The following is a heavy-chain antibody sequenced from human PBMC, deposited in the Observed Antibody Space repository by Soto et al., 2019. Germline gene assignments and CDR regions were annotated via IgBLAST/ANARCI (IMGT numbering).Heavy chain of an antibody. CDR2: ISSSSSYT. CDR1: GFTFSDYY. V-gene: IGHV3-11*06. CDR3: ARDIRIGAFDI. Sequence: QVQLVESGGGLVKPGGSLRLSCAASGFTFSDYYMSWIRQAPGKGLEWVSYISSSSSYTNYADSVKGRFTISRDNAKNSLYLQMNSLRAEDTAVYYCARDIRIGAFDIWGQGTMVTVSS. J-gene: IGHJ3*02. D-gene: IGHD2-15*01.